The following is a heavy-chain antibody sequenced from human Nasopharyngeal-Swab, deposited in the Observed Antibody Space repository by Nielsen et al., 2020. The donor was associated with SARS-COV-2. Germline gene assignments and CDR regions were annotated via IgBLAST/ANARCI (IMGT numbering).Heavy chain of an antibody. V-gene: IGHV3-15*01. CDR3: TTGGVGYHDSSGYYFGY. Sequence: GESLKISCAASGFTFSNAWMSWVRQAPGKGLEWVGRIKSKTDGGTTDYAAPVKGRFTISRDDSKNTLYLQMNSLKTEDTAVYYCTTGGVGYHDSSGYYFGYWGQGTLVTVSS. D-gene: IGHD3-22*01. J-gene: IGHJ4*02. CDR2: IKSKTDGGTT. CDR1: GFTFSNAW.